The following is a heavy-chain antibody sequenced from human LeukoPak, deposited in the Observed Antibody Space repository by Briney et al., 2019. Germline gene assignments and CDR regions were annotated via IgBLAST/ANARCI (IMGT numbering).Heavy chain of an antibody. V-gene: IGHV3-21*03. J-gene: IGHJ4*02. CDR1: GFTFSSYS. CDR3: ARLTTPGYFDY. CDR2: ISSSSSYI. D-gene: IGHD4/OR15-4a*01. Sequence: GGSLRLSCAASGFTFSSYSMNWVRQAPGKGLEGVSSISSSSSYIYYADSVKGRFTISRDNAKNSLYLQMNSLRAEDTAVYYCARLTTPGYFDYWGQGTLVTVSS.